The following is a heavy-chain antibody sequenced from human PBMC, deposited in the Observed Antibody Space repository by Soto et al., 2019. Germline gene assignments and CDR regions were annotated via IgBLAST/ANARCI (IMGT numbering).Heavy chain of an antibody. CDR1: GYTFTSYA. Sequence: GASVKVSCKASGYTFTSYAMHCVRQAPGQRLEWMGWINAGNGNTKYSQKFQGRVTITRDTSASTAYMELSSLRSEDTAVYYCARVYSAYSSGWYYAFDIWGQGTMVTVSS. CDR2: INAGNGNT. J-gene: IGHJ3*02. D-gene: IGHD6-19*01. CDR3: ARVYSAYSSGWYYAFDI. V-gene: IGHV1-3*01.